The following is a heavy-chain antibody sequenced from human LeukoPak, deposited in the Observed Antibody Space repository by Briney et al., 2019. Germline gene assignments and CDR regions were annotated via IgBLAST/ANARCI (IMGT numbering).Heavy chain of an antibody. V-gene: IGHV3-74*01. J-gene: IGHJ4*02. D-gene: IGHD6-19*01. CDR3: ARGGAVAGTGDY. CDR2: IKSDGSST. Sequence: GGSLRLSCAASGFTFSSYWMHWVRQAPGEGLVWVSRIKSDGSSTNYAGSVKGRFTISRDNAKNTLYLQMNSLRAEDTAVYYCARGGAVAGTGDYWGQGTLVTVSS. CDR1: GFTFSSYW.